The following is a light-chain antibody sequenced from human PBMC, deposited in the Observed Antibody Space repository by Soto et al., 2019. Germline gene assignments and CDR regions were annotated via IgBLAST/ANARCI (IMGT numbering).Light chain of an antibody. V-gene: IGLV2-14*03. CDR1: SSDIGSYNY. CDR2: DVT. CDR3: SSPRSSSFYV. J-gene: IGLJ1*01. Sequence: QSALTQPASVSGSPVQSITISCTGTSSDIGSYNYVSWYQQHPGQAPKLMIYDVTNQPSGVSNRFSGSKSGNTASLTISGLQAEDEADYYCSSPRSSSFYVFGTATNLTVL.